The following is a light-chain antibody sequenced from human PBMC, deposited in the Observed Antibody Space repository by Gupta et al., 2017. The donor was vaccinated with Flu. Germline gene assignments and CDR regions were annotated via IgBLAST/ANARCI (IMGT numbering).Light chain of an antibody. CDR1: KLGDKY. V-gene: IGLV3-1*01. CDR2: HDA. Sequence: SSVLTQSSSVSVFPGQTATIACSGDKLGDKYVSWYQQKPGQSPVLLLYHDAKRPSGIPERFTGSNSGNTATLTVSEAQVVDEADYYCQAWDSGVVVFGGGTKLTAL. J-gene: IGLJ2*01. CDR3: QAWDSGVVV.